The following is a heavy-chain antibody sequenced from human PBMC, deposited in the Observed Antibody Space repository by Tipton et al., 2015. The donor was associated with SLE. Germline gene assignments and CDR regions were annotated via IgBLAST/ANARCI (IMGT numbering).Heavy chain of an antibody. CDR1: GFTFSSYS. Sequence: SLRLSCAASGFTFSSYSMNWVRQAPGKGLEWVSSISSSSSYIYYADSVKGRFTISRDNAKNSLYLQMNSLRAEDTAVYYCARVRDGYNGYGMDVWGQGTTVTVSS. J-gene: IGHJ6*02. V-gene: IGHV3-21*01. D-gene: IGHD5-24*01. CDR2: ISSSSSYI. CDR3: ARVRDGYNGYGMDV.